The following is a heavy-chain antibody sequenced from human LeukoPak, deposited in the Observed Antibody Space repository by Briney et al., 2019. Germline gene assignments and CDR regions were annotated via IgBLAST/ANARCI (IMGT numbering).Heavy chain of an antibody. V-gene: IGHV3-23*01. D-gene: IGHD2-2*01. CDR3: AKDSRGTIVVVPAAIFPPDWFDP. CDR2: ISGGGGST. Sequence: GGSLRLSCAASGFTFSNYAMAWVRQAPGKGLEWVSGISGGGGSTYYVDSVKGRLTISRDNSKNTLFLQMNSLRAEDTAVYYCAKDSRGTIVVVPAAIFPPDWFDPWGQGTLVTVSS. CDR1: GFTFSNYA. J-gene: IGHJ5*02.